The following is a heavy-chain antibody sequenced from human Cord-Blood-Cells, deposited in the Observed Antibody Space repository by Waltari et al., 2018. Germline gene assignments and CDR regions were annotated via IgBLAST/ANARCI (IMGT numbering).Heavy chain of an antibody. V-gene: IGHV1-69*01. D-gene: IGHD3-22*01. CDR3: ASHYDSSGYYYYYGMDV. CDR1: SYA. Sequence: SYAISWVRQAPGQGLEWMGGIIPIFGTANYAQKFQGRVTITADESTSTAYMELSSLRSEDTAVYYCASHYDSSGYYYYYGMDVWGQGTTVTVSS. J-gene: IGHJ6*02. CDR2: IIPIFGTA.